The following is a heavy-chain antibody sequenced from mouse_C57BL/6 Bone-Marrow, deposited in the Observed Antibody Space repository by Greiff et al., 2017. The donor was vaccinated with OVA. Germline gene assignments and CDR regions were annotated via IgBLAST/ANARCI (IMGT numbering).Heavy chain of an antibody. CDR3: ARVYDGYYRYAMDY. Sequence: VQLQQSGPGLVQPSQSLSITCTVSGFSLTSYGVHWVRQSPGKGLEWLGVIWSGGSTDYNAAFISRLSISKDNSKSQVFFKMNSLQADDTAIYYCARVYDGYYRYAMDYWGQGTSVTVSS. CDR2: IWSGGST. J-gene: IGHJ4*01. V-gene: IGHV2-2*01. CDR1: GFSLTSYG. D-gene: IGHD2-3*01.